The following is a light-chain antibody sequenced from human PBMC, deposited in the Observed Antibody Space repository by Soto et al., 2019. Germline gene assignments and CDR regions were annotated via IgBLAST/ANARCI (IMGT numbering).Light chain of an antibody. V-gene: IGLV2-14*03. J-gene: IGLJ1*01. CDR3: SSYTVSTTLLYA. Sequence: QSALTQPASVSGSPGQSITISCTGTSSDVGSYNYVSWYQQHPGKAPKVIIYDVSNRPSGVSNRFSGSKSGDTASLTISGLQAEDEADYFCSSYTVSTTLLYAFGVGPKVTV. CDR2: DVS. CDR1: SSDVGSYNY.